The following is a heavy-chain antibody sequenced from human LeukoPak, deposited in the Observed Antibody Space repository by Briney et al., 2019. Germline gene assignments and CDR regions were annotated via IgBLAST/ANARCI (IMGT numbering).Heavy chain of an antibody. CDR3: ARGGGDCTCPTY. D-gene: IGHD2-21*02. V-gene: IGHV3-7*01. CDR2: IKPGGSER. CDR1: GFIFSNYY. Sequence: GGSLRLSCAASGFIFSNYYMSWVRQAPGKGLEWVANIKPGGSERYYVDSVKGRFTISRDNVKDSLYLEMNTLRTEDTAVYYCARGGGDCTCPTYWGQGTLVTVSS. J-gene: IGHJ4*02.